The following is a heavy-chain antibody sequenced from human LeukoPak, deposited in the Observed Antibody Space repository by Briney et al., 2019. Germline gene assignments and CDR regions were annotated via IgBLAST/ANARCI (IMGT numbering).Heavy chain of an antibody. Sequence: GGSLRLSCAASGFTFSNAWMSWVRQAPGKGLEWVGHIKRKTDGGTTDYAAPVKGRFTISRDDSKNTLYMQMNSPKTEDTAVYYCTARDYGGNQLFDCWGQGTLVTVSS. J-gene: IGHJ4*02. CDR2: IKRKTDGGTT. CDR3: TARDYGGNQLFDC. V-gene: IGHV3-15*01. D-gene: IGHD4-23*01. CDR1: GFTFSNAW.